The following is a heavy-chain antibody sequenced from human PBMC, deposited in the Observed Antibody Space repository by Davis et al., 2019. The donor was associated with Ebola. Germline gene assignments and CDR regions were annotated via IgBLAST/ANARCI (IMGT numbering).Heavy chain of an antibody. J-gene: IGHJ6*02. CDR2: INPSGGST. Sequence: ASVKVSCKASGYTFTSYYMHWVRQAPGQGLEWMGLINPSGGSTSYAQKFQGRVTMTTDTSTSTAYMELRSLRSDDTAVYYCARGGYGDYVVYYYGMDVWGQGTTVTVSS. CDR1: GYTFTSYY. V-gene: IGHV1-46*01. D-gene: IGHD4-17*01. CDR3: ARGGYGDYVVYYYGMDV.